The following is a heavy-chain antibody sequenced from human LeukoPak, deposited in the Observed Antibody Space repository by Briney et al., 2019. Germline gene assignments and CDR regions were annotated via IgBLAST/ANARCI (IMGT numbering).Heavy chain of an antibody. D-gene: IGHD3-10*01. CDR1: GYSISSGYY. CDR2: IYHSGST. Sequence: SETLSLTCTVSGYSISSGYYWGWIRQPPGKGLEWIGSIYHSGSTYYNLSLKSRVTISVDTSKNQFSLKLSSVTAADTAVYYCAGFEGYFDYWGQRTLVTVSS. J-gene: IGHJ4*02. V-gene: IGHV4-38-2*02. CDR3: AGFEGYFDY.